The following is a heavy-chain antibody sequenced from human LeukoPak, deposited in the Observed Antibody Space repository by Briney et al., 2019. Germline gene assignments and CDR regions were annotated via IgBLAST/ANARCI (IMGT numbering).Heavy chain of an antibody. J-gene: IGHJ4*02. CDR1: GFTFSSYA. Sequence: GGSLRLSCAASGFTFSSYAMSWVRQAPGKGLEWVSAISGSGGSTYYADSVKSRFTISRDNSKNTLYLQMNSLRAEDTAVYYCAKHSGPKGWEAAFDYWSQGTLVTVSS. D-gene: IGHD5-12*01. CDR2: ISGSGGST. V-gene: IGHV3-23*01. CDR3: AKHSGPKGWEAAFDY.